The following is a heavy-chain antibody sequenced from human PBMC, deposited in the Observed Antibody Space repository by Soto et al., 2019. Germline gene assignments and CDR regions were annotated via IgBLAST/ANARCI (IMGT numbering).Heavy chain of an antibody. D-gene: IGHD5-18*01. CDR2: IYSGSTT. Sequence: EVLLVESGGGLVQPGGSLRLSCAPSGLSVSSNYMSWVRQAPGKGLEWVSVIYSGSTTHYANSVKGRFTISRDSPRNMPYLQMNSMRVEDTSVYYCARGYCVEGYGAGTDFDYRGQGTLVTGSS. J-gene: IGHJ4*02. V-gene: IGHV3-66*01. CDR1: GLSVSSNY. CDR3: ARGYCVEGYGAGTDFDY.